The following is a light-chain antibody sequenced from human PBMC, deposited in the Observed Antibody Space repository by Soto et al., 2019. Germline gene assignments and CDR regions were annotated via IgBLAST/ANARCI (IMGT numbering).Light chain of an antibody. CDR1: QIISNH. J-gene: IGKJ5*01. Sequence: DIQITQSPSSLSASAEGRGIITFLASQIISNHLNWYQQKPGKAPKLLIFAASSLQSGVPSRFSGSGSGTDFTLTISSLQPEDFVTYYCQQSYSTPINCGQGTRREIK. V-gene: IGKV1-39*01. CDR2: AAS. CDR3: QQSYSTPIN.